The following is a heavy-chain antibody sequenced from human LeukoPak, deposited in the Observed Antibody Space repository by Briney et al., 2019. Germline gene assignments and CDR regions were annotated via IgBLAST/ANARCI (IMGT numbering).Heavy chain of an antibody. Sequence: SETLSLTCAVSGGSISSGGYSWSWIRQPPGKGLEWIGYIYHSGSTYYNPSLKSRVTISADRSKNQFSLKLSSVTAADTAVYYCARGVITGTTSYYYYGMDVWGQGTTVTVS. CDR3: ARGVITGTTSYYYYGMDV. D-gene: IGHD1-7*01. V-gene: IGHV4-30-2*01. CDR1: GGSISSGGYS. J-gene: IGHJ6*02. CDR2: IYHSGST.